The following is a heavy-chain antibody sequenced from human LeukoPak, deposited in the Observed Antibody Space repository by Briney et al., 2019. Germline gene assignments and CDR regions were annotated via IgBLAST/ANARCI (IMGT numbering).Heavy chain of an antibody. Sequence: GESLKISCKGSGSSFTSYWIGWVRQLPGKGLEWIGIIYPGDSDTRYSPSFQGQVTISADKSISTAYLQWSSLKASDTAMYYCARRLLASGWYDWFDPWGQGTLVTVSS. CDR3: ARRLLASGWYDWFDP. CDR1: GSSFTSYW. J-gene: IGHJ5*02. D-gene: IGHD6-19*01. CDR2: IYPGDSDT. V-gene: IGHV5-51*01.